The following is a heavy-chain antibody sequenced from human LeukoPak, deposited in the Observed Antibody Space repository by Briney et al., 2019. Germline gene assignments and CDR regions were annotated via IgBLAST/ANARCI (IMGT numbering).Heavy chain of an antibody. CDR2: IYYSGST. J-gene: IGHJ5*02. V-gene: IGHV4-39*07. Sequence: SETLSLTCTVPGGSISSSSYYWGWIRQPPGKGLGWIGSIYYSGSTYYNPSLKSRVTISVDTSKNQFSLKLSSVTAADTAVYYCANGIAAAGASFWFDPWGQGTLSPSPQ. D-gene: IGHD6-13*01. CDR3: ANGIAAAGASFWFDP. CDR1: GGSISSSSYY.